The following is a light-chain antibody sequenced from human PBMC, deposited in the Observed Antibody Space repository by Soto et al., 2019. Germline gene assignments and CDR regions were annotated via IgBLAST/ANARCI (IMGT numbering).Light chain of an antibody. J-gene: IGKJ3*01. Sequence: EIVVTQSPGILSVSPGDRATLSCRASQSVGRNLAWYQQKPGQAPTPLIYAASTRATGLPARFSGSGSGTDFAVTLSSLQYEDFAVYYCQEYSKWPLFTFGRGTRVD. CDR2: AAS. CDR3: QEYSKWPLFT. CDR1: QSVGRN. V-gene: IGKV3-15*01.